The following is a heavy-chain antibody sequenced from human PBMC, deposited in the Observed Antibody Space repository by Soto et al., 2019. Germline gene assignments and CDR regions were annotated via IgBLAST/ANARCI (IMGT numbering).Heavy chain of an antibody. CDR3: ARGPNTSSGWFDP. CDR1: GSSISNDY. D-gene: IGHD6-13*01. Sequence: PSETLSLTCAVSGSSISNDYWTWIRQPPGKGLEWIAYVYYTGTTTYNPSLRSRISMSVDTSKNQFSLKLSSVTAADTAVYYCARGPNTSSGWFDPWGQGTLVTVSS. CDR2: VYYTGTT. J-gene: IGHJ5*02. V-gene: IGHV4-59*01.